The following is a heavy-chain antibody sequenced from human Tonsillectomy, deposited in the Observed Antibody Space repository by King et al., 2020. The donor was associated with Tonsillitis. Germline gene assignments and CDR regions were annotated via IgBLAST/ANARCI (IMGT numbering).Heavy chain of an antibody. Sequence: VQLVESGAEVKKSGESLKISCRGSGYSFTNYWIGWVRQMPGKGLEWMGIIYPGDSDTRYNPSFQGQVTISADKSISTAYLQWSSLKASDTAMYYCARRGGTITTPRYNWFDPWGQGTLVTVSS. CDR1: GYSFTNYW. D-gene: IGHD3-3*01. CDR3: ARRGGTITTPRYNWFDP. CDR2: IYPGDSDT. J-gene: IGHJ5*02. V-gene: IGHV5-51*01.